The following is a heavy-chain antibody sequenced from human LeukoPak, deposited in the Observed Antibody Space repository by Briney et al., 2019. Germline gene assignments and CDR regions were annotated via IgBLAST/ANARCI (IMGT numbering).Heavy chain of an antibody. D-gene: IGHD6-13*01. CDR1: GYTFTSYG. CDR3: ASTSWVAAALPFVY. Sequence: GASVKVSCKASGYTFTSYGISWVRQAPGQGLEWMGWISAYNGNTNYAQKLQGRVTMATDTSTSTAYMELRSLRSDDTAVYYCASTSWVAAALPFVYWGQGTLVTVSS. CDR2: ISAYNGNT. J-gene: IGHJ4*02. V-gene: IGHV1-18*01.